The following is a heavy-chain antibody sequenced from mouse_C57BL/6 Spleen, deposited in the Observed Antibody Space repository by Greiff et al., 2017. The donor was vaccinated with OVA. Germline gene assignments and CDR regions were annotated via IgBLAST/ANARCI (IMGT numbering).Heavy chain of an antibody. CDR1: GYAFSSYW. CDR2: LYPGDGDT. D-gene: IGHD3-2*02. Sequence: QVQLQQPGTELVKPGASVKISCKASGYAFSSYWLNWVKQRPGKGLEWIGQLYPGDGDTNYNGKFKGKATLTADKSSSTAYMQLSSLTSEDSAVYFCARRAAQATFAYWGQGTLVTVSA. V-gene: IGHV1-80*01. J-gene: IGHJ3*01. CDR3: ARRAAQATFAY.